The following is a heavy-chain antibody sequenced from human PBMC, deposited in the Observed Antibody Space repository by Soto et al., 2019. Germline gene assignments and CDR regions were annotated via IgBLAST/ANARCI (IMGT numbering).Heavy chain of an antibody. J-gene: IGHJ4*02. D-gene: IGHD6-19*01. CDR1: GYNYNKYW. CDR3: ARQITGWYRPADY. CDR2: IYPGDSDT. Sequence: GESLKISCKASGYNYNKYWIGWVRQMPGKGLEWMGAIYPGDSDTRYSPSFQGQVIISADKSITTAYLQWSSLKASDTATYFCARQITGWYRPADYWGQGTLVTVPS. V-gene: IGHV5-51*01.